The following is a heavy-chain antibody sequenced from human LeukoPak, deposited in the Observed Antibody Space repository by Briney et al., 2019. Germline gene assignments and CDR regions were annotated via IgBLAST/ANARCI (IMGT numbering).Heavy chain of an antibody. J-gene: IGHJ4*02. CDR2: ISERGGST. V-gene: IGHV3-23*01. D-gene: IGHD3-10*01. CDR3: AKRGVVIRGILVIGYHQEAYHYDF. Sequence: PGGSLRLSCVVSGISLSNYAMTWVRQAPGKGLEWVSYISERGGSTTYADSVKGRFTISRDSSFNTLYLQMNNLRAEDTAVYFCAKRGVVIRGILVIGYHQEAYHYDFWGQGVLVTVSS. CDR1: GISLSNYA.